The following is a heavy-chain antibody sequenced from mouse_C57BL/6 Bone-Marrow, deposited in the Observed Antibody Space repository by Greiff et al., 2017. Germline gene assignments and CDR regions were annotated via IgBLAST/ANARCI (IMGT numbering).Heavy chain of an antibody. V-gene: IGHV1-82*01. J-gene: IGHJ2*01. Sequence: QVQLQQSGPELVKPGASVKISCKASGYAFSSSWMNWVKQRPGKGLEWIGRVYPGDGDTNYNGKFKGKATLTADKSSSTAYMQLSSLTSEDSAVYFCAIYGYDAGGYWGQGTTLTVSS. CDR2: VYPGDGDT. CDR1: GYAFSSSW. D-gene: IGHD2-2*01. CDR3: AIYGYDAGGY.